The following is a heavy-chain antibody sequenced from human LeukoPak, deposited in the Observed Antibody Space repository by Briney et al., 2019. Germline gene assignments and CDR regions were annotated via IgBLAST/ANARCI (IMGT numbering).Heavy chain of an antibody. Sequence: SETLSLTCTVSGGSISSSSYYWSWIRQPPGKGLEWIGYIYYSGSTNYNPSLKSRVTISVDTSKNQFSLKLRSVTAADTAVYYCARGGNYWPQWWFDPWGRGTLVSVSS. J-gene: IGHJ5*02. CDR2: IYYSGST. V-gene: IGHV4-61*01. CDR3: ARGGNYWPQWWFDP. D-gene: IGHD1-26*01. CDR1: GGSISSSSYY.